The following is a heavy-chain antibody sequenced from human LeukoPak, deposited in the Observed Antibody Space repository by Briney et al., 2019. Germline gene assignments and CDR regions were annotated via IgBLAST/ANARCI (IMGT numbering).Heavy chain of an antibody. CDR3: ARGGPGYDSSGLNWFDP. CDR1: GGSISSGSYY. J-gene: IGHJ5*02. D-gene: IGHD3-22*01. CDR2: IYTSGST. V-gene: IGHV4-61*02. Sequence: PSETLSLTCTVSGGSISSGSYYWSWIRQPAGKGLEWIGRIYTSGSTNYNPSLKSRVTISVGTSKNQFSLKLSSVTAADTAVYYCARGGPGYDSSGLNWFDPWGQGTLVTVSS.